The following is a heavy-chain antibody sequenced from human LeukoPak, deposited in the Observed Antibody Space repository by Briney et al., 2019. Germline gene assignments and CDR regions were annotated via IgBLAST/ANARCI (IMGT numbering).Heavy chain of an antibody. J-gene: IGHJ3*02. D-gene: IGHD3-22*01. CDR1: GFTFSSYG. CDR2: ISSGSSYI. V-gene: IGHV3-21*01. CDR3: AREHHYYDSSGSQAAFDI. Sequence: GGSLRPSCAASGFTFSSYGVNWVRQAPGKGLEWVSSISSGSSYIYYADSVKGRFTISRDNAKNSLYLQMNSLRAEDTAVYYCAREHHYYDSSGSQAAFDIWGQGTMVTVSS.